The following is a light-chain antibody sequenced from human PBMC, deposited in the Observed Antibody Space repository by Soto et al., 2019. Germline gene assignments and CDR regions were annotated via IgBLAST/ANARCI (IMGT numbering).Light chain of an antibody. Sequence: EIVMTHSPSTLXXSPXXXXXXXCRXSQSVNSNLAWYQQKPGQAPRLLIYGATTRATGIPARFSGSGSRTEFTFTISSLQSEDFAVYHCQQYNNWPPLTFGGGTKVDI. CDR3: QQYNNWPPLT. CDR2: GAT. V-gene: IGKV3-15*01. CDR1: QSVNSN. J-gene: IGKJ4*01.